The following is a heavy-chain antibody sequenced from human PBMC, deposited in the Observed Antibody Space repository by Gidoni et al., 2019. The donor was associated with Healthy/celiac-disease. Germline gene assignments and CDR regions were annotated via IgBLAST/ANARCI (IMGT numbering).Heavy chain of an antibody. CDR3: ARGGTGTTRGNWVDP. CDR1: ASTFTGYY. D-gene: IGHD1-1*01. V-gene: IGHV1-2*02. J-gene: IGHJ5*02. Sequence: QVQLVQSGAEVTKPGASVKVSCNASASTFTGYYMHWVRQAPGQGLEWMGGINTNSGGTNYEQKFQGRVTMTRDTSISKAYRELSRLRSDEKAVYYCARGGTGTTRGNWVDPWGQGTLVTVSS. CDR2: INTNSGGT.